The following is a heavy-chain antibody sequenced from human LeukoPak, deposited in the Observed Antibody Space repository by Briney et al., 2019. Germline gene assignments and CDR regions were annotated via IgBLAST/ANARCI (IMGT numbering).Heavy chain of an antibody. D-gene: IGHD3-16*01. CDR2: IYYSGST. Sequence: SETLSLTCTVSGGSISSSSYYWGWIRQPPGKGLEWIGSIYYSGSTYYNPSLKSRVTISVDTSKNQFSLKLSSVTAADTAVYYCARETSQKGAHYMDVWGKGTTVIISS. CDR1: GGSISSSSYY. J-gene: IGHJ6*03. CDR3: ARETSQKGAHYMDV. V-gene: IGHV4-39*07.